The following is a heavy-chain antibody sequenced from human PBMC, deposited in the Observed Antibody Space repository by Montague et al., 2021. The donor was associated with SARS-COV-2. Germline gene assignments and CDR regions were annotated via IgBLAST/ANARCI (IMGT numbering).Heavy chain of an antibody. J-gene: IGHJ6*02. D-gene: IGHD6-13*01. V-gene: IGHV4-39*07. Sequence: SETLSLTCTVSGGSISRSSYYWGWIRQPPGKGLEWIGCIYYSGSTYYNPSLESRVTISVDTSKNQFSLKLSSVTAADTAVYYCARVGRQQLVRLSGMDVWGQGTTVTVSS. CDR1: GGSISRSSYY. CDR3: ARVGRQQLVRLSGMDV. CDR2: IYYSGST.